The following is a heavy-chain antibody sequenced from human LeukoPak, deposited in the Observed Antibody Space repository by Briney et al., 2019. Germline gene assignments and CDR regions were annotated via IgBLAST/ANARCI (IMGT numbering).Heavy chain of an antibody. CDR1: GFTFSNYW. D-gene: IGHD3-10*01. CDR3: ARDLYGSGSWFDY. J-gene: IGHJ4*02. Sequence: GSLRLSCAASGFTFSNYWMCWVRQAPGKGLEWVANIKEDGSEKYYVDSVKGRFTISRDNAKNSLYLEINSLRAEDTAVYYCARDLYGSGSWFDYWGQGTLVTVSS. CDR2: IKEDGSEK. V-gene: IGHV3-7*01.